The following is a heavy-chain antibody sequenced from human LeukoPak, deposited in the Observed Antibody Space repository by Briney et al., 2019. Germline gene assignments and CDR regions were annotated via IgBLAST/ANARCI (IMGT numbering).Heavy chain of an antibody. V-gene: IGHV3-21*01. CDR2: ISSSSSYI. CDR3: ARTAPGVHAFDI. J-gene: IGHJ3*02. Sequence: GSLRLSCAAPGFTFSSYSMNWVRQAPGKGLEGVSSISSSSSYIYYADSVKGRFTISRDNAKNSLYLQMNSLRAEDTAVYYCARTAPGVHAFDIWGQGTMVTVSS. D-gene: IGHD2-2*01. CDR1: GFTFSSYS.